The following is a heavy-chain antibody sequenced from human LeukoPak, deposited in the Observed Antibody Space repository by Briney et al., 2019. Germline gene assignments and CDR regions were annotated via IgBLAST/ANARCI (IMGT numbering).Heavy chain of an antibody. CDR3: ARGLRRDFWSGYDTPSHFDY. CDR2: IIPILGIA. D-gene: IGHD3-3*01. V-gene: IGHV1-69*04. J-gene: IGHJ4*02. CDR1: GGTFSSYA. Sequence: SVKVSCKASGGTFSSYAISWVRQAPGQGLEWMGRIIPILGIANYAQKFQGRVTITADKSTSTAYMELSSLRSEDTAVYYCARGLRRDFWSGYDTPSHFDYWGQGTLVTVSS.